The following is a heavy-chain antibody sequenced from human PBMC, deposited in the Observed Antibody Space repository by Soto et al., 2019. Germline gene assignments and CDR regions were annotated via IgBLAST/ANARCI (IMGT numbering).Heavy chain of an antibody. CDR1: GFTFSSYS. D-gene: IGHD6-6*01. CDR2: ISSSSSYI. V-gene: IGHV3-21*01. CDR3: ARDHRGPQLVLHDYYYYGMDV. J-gene: IGHJ6*02. Sequence: EVQLVESGGGLVKPGGSLRLSCAASGFTFSSYSMNWVRQAPGKGLEWVSSISSSSSYIYYADSVKGRFTISRDNAKNSLYLQMNSLRAEDTAVYYCARDHRGPQLVLHDYYYYGMDVWGQGTTVTVSS.